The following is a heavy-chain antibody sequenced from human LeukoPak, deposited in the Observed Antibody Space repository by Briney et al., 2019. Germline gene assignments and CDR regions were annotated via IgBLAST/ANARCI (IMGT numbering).Heavy chain of an antibody. CDR3: ARDQRGYRET. Sequence: GGSLRLSCAASGFTVSSNYMSWVRHAPGKGLERVSVIYSGGSTYYADSVKGRFTISRDNSKNTLYLQMNSLRAEDTAVYYCARDQRGYRETWGQGTLVTVSS. J-gene: IGHJ4*02. V-gene: IGHV3-66*02. CDR2: IYSGGST. CDR1: GFTVSSNY. D-gene: IGHD5-18*01.